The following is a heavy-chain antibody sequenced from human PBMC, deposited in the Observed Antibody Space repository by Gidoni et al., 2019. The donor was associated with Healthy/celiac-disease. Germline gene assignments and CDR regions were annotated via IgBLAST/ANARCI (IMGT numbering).Heavy chain of an antibody. CDR3: AKSLPPHYYFDY. CDR2: ISDSGGST. V-gene: IGHV3-23*01. J-gene: IGHJ4*02. CDR1: GLTFSSSA. Sequence: EVQLLESGGGLVQPGGSLRLSCAASGLTFSSSAMSWVRQAPGKGLEWVSAISDSGGSTYYEDSVKGRFTISRDNSKNTLYLQMNSLRAEDTAVYYCAKSLPPHYYFDYWGQGTLVTVSS.